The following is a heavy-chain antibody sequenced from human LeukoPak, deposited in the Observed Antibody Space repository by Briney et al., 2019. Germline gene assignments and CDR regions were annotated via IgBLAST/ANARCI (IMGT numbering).Heavy chain of an antibody. CDR3: ARDMGSSSWYGGWFDA. D-gene: IGHD6-13*01. J-gene: IGHJ5*02. Sequence: PGGSLRLSCAASGFTFSNCGMHWVRQAQGKGLEWVAIIWYDGSNKYYADSVKGRFTISRDDSKNTLYPQMNSLRVEDTAVYYCARDMGSSSWYGGWFDAWGQGTLVTVSS. CDR1: GFTFSNCG. CDR2: IWYDGSNK. V-gene: IGHV3-33*01.